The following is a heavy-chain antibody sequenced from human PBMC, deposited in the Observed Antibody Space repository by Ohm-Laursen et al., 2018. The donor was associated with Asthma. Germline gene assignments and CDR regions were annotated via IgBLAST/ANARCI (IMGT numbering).Heavy chain of an antibody. CDR2: IYYSGST. Sequence: SDTLSLTCTVSAGSVSSYYWTWIRQPPGKGLEWIGYIYYSGSTNYNPSLKSRVTISVDRSKNQVSLKLSSVTAADTAVYYCAREGIAARPVSPDYYYYGMDVWGQGTTVTVSS. D-gene: IGHD6-6*01. CDR1: AGSVSSYY. J-gene: IGHJ6*02. V-gene: IGHV4-59*02. CDR3: AREGIAARPVSPDYYYYGMDV.